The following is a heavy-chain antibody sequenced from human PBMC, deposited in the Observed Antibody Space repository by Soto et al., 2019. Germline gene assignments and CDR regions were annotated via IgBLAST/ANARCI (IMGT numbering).Heavy chain of an antibody. CDR3: ARTHGDRRNWFDP. CDR1: GGTFSRHS. CDR2: IVPMFGRA. Sequence: QVQLVQSGAEVKKPGSSVKVSCKASGGTFSRHSVSWVRQAPGQGLEWMGGIVPMFGRANHAQKFQGRVTITADESTSTAYMELSSLRSEDTAVYYCARTHGDRRNWFDPWGQGTLVTVSS. J-gene: IGHJ5*02. V-gene: IGHV1-69*01. D-gene: IGHD4-17*01.